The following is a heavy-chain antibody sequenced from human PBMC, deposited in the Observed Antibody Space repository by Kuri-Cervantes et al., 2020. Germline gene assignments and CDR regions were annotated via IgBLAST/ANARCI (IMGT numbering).Heavy chain of an antibody. Sequence: CAASGFTFSSYGTHWVRQAPGKGLEWVAVISYDGSNKYYADSVKGRFTISRDNSKNTLYLQMNSLRAEDTAVYYCARDGRDPESRDWGYGMDVWGQGTTVTVSS. V-gene: IGHV3-30*03. CDR3: ARDGRDPESRDWGYGMDV. J-gene: IGHJ6*02. D-gene: IGHD3-16*01. CDR1: GFTFSSYG. CDR2: ISYDGSNK.